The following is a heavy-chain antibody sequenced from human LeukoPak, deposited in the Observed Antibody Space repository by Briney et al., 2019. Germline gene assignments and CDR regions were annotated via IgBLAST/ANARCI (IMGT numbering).Heavy chain of an antibody. D-gene: IGHD3-22*01. J-gene: IGHJ4*02. Sequence: GGSLRLSXSASGFTGPSFAMAWVRQAPGKGLEWVSGIAAGATSTYYADSVKGRFTISRDNSRKTVHLQMNSLRAEDTAVYYCAKSSDSGGYPLGDYWGQGTLVTVSS. CDR2: IAAGATST. V-gene: IGHV3-23*01. CDR3: AKSSDSGGYPLGDY. CDR1: GFTGPSFA.